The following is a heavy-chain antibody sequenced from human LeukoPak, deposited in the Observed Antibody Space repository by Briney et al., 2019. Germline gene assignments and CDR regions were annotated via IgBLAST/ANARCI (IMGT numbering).Heavy chain of an antibody. CDR3: ARGDYGGNGSLDY. CDR1: GFTFTDSGFTFSDYY. CDR2: ISSSGSTI. D-gene: IGHD4-23*01. J-gene: IGHJ4*02. V-gene: IGHV3-11*01. Sequence: GGSLRLSCAASGFTFTDSGFTFSDYYMSWIRQAPGKGLEWVSYISSSGSTIYYADSVRGRFTISRDNAKNSLYLQMNSLRAEDTAVYYCARGDYGGNGSLDYWGQGTLVTVPS.